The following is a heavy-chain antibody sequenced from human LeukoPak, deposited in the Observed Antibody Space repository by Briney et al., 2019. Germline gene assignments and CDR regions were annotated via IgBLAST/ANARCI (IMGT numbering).Heavy chain of an antibody. D-gene: IGHD3-22*01. V-gene: IGHV4-59*08. CDR1: GGSIIGYD. Sequence: SETLSLTCTVSGGSIIGYDWSWIRQPPGKGLEWIGYIYYTGSTKYGPSLKSRLAMSVDTSKNQFSLNLSSVTAADTAVYYCARTWHYDSSDYFPFDYWGQGTLVTVSS. CDR2: IYYTGST. CDR3: ARTWHYDSSDYFPFDY. J-gene: IGHJ4*02.